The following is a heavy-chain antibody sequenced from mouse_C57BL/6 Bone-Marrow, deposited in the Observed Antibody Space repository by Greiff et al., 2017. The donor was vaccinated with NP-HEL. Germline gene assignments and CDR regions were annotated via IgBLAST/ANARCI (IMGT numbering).Heavy chain of an antibody. CDR1: GFTFSDYY. CDR2: ISNGGGST. Sequence: EVQRVESGGGLVQPGGSLKLSCAASGFTFSDYYMYWVRQTPEKRLEWVAYISNGGGSTYYPDTVKGRFTISRDNAKNTLYLKMSRLKSEDTAMYYCARPWDIYYGIHYYAMDYWGQGTSVTVSS. V-gene: IGHV5-12*01. D-gene: IGHD2-1*01. J-gene: IGHJ4*01. CDR3: ARPWDIYYGIHYYAMDY.